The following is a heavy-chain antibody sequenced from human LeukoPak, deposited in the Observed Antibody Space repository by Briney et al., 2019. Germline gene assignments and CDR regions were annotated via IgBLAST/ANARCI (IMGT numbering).Heavy chain of an antibody. D-gene: IGHD3-22*01. V-gene: IGHV4-61*02. J-gene: IGHJ4*02. CDR2: IDTSGST. CDR1: GGSISSDTYY. Sequence: PSQTLSLTCTVSGGSISSDTYYWSWIRQPAGKGLEWIGRIDTSGSTNHNPSLKSRVTISVGTSKNQFSLKLRSVTAADTAVYYCARSPDSDRLDYWGQGTLVTVSS. CDR3: ARSPDSDRLDY.